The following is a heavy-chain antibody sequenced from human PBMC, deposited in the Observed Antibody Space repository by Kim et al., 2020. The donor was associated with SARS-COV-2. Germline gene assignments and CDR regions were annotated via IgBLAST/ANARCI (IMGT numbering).Heavy chain of an antibody. CDR1: GGAISSYY. V-gene: IGHV4-59*01. CDR2: IYYSGNT. Sequence: SETLSLTCTVSGGAISSYYWSWIRQPPGKGLEWIGNIYYSGNTNYNPSLKSRVTISVDTSKNQFSLKLSSVTAADTAVYYCARERGSGGGYFYYCDDG. J-gene: IGHJ6*01. CDR3: ARERGSGGGYFYYCDDG. D-gene: IGHD2-15*01.